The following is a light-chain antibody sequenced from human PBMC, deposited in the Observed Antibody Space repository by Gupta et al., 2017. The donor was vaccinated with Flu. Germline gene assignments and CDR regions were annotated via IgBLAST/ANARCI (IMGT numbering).Light chain of an antibody. CDR1: QYISTY. CDR2: AAS. J-gene: IGKJ1*01. CDR3: QQSYSPPRT. V-gene: IGKV1-39*01. Sequence: DLQLTQSPSSLSASVGDRVTITCRASQYISTYLNWYQQKPGKAPNLLIFAASTLQSGVPSRFSATGSGIEFTLTINSLQPEDFATYYCQQSYSPPRTFGQGTRVEIK.